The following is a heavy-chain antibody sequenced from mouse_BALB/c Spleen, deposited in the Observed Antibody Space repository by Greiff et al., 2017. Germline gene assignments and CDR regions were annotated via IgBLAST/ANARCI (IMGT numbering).Heavy chain of an antibody. CDR1: GFTFSSYA. Sequence: EVMLVESGGGLVKPGGSLKLSCAASGFTFSSYAMSWVRQSPEKRLEWVAEISSGGSYTYYPDTVTGRFTISRDNAKNTLYLEMSSLRSEDTAMYYCAREDYGYEAWFAYWGQGTLVTVSA. J-gene: IGHJ3*01. V-gene: IGHV5-9-4*01. CDR2: ISSGGSYT. D-gene: IGHD1-2*01. CDR3: AREDYGYEAWFAY.